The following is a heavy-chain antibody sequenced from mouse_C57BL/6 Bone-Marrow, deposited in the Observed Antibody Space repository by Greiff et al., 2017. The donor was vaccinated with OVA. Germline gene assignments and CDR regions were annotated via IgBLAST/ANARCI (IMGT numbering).Heavy chain of an antibody. D-gene: IGHD2-4*01. J-gene: IGHJ3*01. CDR3: ARYEGLRRWFAY. Sequence: VHVKQSGPELVKPGASVKISCKASGYSFTDYNMNWVKQSNGKSLEWIGVINPNYGTTSYNQKFKGKATLTVDQSSSTAYMQLNSLTSEDSAVYYCARYEGLRRWFAYWGQGTLVTVSA. CDR2: INPNYGTT. CDR1: GYSFTDYN. V-gene: IGHV1-39*01.